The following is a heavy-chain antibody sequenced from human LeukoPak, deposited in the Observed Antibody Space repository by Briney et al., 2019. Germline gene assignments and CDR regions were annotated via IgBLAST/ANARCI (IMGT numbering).Heavy chain of an antibody. J-gene: IGHJ4*02. CDR3: ANNRLVVVITYYFDY. CDR1: GFTFSSYA. Sequence: GGSLRLSCAASGFTFSSYAMSWVRQAPGKGLEWVSAISGSGGSTYYADSVKGRFTISRDNSKNTLYLQMNSLRAEDRAVYYCANNRLVVVITYYFDYWGQGTLVTVSS. CDR2: ISGSGGST. V-gene: IGHV3-23*01. D-gene: IGHD3-22*01.